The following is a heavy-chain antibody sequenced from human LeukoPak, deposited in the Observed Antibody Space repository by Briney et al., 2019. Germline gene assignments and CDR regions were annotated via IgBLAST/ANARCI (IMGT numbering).Heavy chain of an antibody. CDR2: IRSKVYGGTT. Sequence: QPGRPLRLSCTGSGFTFGDFAMGWVRQAPGKGLEWVGFIRSKVYGGTTEYGASVKGRFIISRDDSKSIAYLQMHSLKIQDTAVYYCTRRGNYDYFDSWGQGTLVTVSS. J-gene: IGHJ4*02. D-gene: IGHD4-11*01. V-gene: IGHV3-49*04. CDR3: TRRGNYDYFDS. CDR1: GFTFGDFA.